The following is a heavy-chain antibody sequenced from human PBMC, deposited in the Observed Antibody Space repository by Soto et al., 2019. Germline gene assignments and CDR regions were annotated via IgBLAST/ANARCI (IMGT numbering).Heavy chain of an antibody. Sequence: SETLSLTCTVSGGSISSYYWSWIRQPAVNGLEWIGRIYTSGSTNYNPSLKSRVTMSVDTSKNQFSLKLSSVTAADTAVYYCAREYCSGGSCYSFGYYFDYWGQGTLVTVSS. D-gene: IGHD2-15*01. V-gene: IGHV4-4*07. CDR1: GGSISSYY. CDR2: IYTSGST. J-gene: IGHJ4*02. CDR3: AREYCSGGSCYSFGYYFDY.